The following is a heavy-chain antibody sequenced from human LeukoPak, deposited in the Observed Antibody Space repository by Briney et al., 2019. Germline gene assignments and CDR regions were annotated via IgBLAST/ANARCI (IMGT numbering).Heavy chain of an antibody. D-gene: IGHD3-10*01. Sequence: QSGGSLRLSCAASGFTFSSYCMNWVRQAPGKGLEWVAFIRYDGSNKYYADSVKGRFTISRDNSKNTLYLQMNSLRAEDTAVYYCARDSYGSGSYYAYFDYWGQGTLVTVSS. CDR1: GFTFSSYC. CDR3: ARDSYGSGSYYAYFDY. V-gene: IGHV3-30*02. CDR2: IRYDGSNK. J-gene: IGHJ4*02.